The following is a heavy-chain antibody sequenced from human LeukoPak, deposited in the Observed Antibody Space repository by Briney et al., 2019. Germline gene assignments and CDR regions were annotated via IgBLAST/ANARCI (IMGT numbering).Heavy chain of an antibody. CDR1: GYTLTELS. Sequence: ASVKVSCKVSGYTLTELSMHWVRQAPGKGLEWMGGFDPEDGETIYAQKFQGRVTMTRDTSISTAYMELSRLRSDDTAVYYCARELLGLPDWGQGTLVTVSS. CDR2: FDPEDGET. J-gene: IGHJ4*02. D-gene: IGHD2-21*01. V-gene: IGHV1-24*01. CDR3: ARELLGLPD.